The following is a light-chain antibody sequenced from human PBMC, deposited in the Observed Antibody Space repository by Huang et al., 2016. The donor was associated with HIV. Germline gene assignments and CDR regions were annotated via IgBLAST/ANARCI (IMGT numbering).Light chain of an antibody. Sequence: DIVMTQSPDSLAVSLGERATIHCKSSQSLLYNSNDKNYLAWYQQKPGQPPNLVIYWASSRKSGVPDRFNGSGSETDFTLAISSMQAEDVADYYCQQHYSSPPTFGQETKLEIK. CDR1: QSLLYNSNDKNY. CDR3: QQHYSSPPT. V-gene: IGKV4-1*01. CDR2: WAS. J-gene: IGKJ2*01.